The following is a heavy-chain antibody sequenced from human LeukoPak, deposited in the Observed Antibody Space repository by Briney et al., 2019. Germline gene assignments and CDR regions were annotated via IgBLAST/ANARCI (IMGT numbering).Heavy chain of an antibody. D-gene: IGHD2-15*01. Sequence: SETLSLTCTVSGGSISSGGYYWSWIRQHPGKGLEWIVYIYYSGSTYYNPSLKSRVTISVDTSKNQFSLKLSSVTAADTAVYYCARVGDCSGGSCYPYYFDYWGQGTLVTVSS. CDR2: IYYSGST. J-gene: IGHJ4*02. CDR3: ARVGDCSGGSCYPYYFDY. V-gene: IGHV4-31*03. CDR1: GGSISSGGYY.